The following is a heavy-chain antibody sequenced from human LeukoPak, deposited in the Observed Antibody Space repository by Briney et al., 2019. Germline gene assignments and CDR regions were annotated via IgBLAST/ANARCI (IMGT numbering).Heavy chain of an antibody. V-gene: IGHV3-11*01. D-gene: IGHD3-3*01. CDR1: GFTFSDYY. Sequence: GGSLRLSCAASGFTFSDYYMSWIRQAPGKGLEWVSYISSSGNTIYYADSVKGRFTISRDNAKNSLYLQMNSLRAEDTAVYYCARDVLRFLEWLPYFDYWGQGTLVTVSS. CDR2: ISSSGNTI. CDR3: ARDVLRFLEWLPYFDY. J-gene: IGHJ4*02.